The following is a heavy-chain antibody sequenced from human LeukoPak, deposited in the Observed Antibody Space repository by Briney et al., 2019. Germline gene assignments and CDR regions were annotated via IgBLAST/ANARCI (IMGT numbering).Heavy chain of an antibody. CDR1: GFTFSNGW. V-gene: IGHV3-23*01. D-gene: IGHD6-19*01. J-gene: IGHJ5*01. CDR2: ISGSGSRT. CDR3: AKGGEIAVTGTEFMDS. Sequence: GGSLRLSCVGSGFTFSNGWMNWVRQAPGKGLEWVSAISGSGSRTYYADSVKGRFTISRDNSKNTLYVQMNSLRAEDTAVYYCAKGGEIAVTGTEFMDSWGQEPWSPSPQ.